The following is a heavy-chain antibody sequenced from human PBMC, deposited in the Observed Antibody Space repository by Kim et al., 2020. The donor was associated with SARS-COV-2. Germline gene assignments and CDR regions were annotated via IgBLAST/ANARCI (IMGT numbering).Heavy chain of an antibody. Sequence: GGSLRLSCAASGFTFDDYAMHWVRQAPGKGLEWVSLISGDGGSTYYADSVKGRFTISRDNSKNSLYLQMNSLRTEDTALYYCAKDEGGSSWYPLYYYYGMDVWGQGTTVTVSS. V-gene: IGHV3-43*02. CDR3: AKDEGGSSWYPLYYYYGMDV. D-gene: IGHD6-13*01. J-gene: IGHJ6*02. CDR2: ISGDGGST. CDR1: GFTFDDYA.